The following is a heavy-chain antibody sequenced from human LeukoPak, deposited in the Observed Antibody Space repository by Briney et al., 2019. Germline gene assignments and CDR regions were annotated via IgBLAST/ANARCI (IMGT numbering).Heavy chain of an antibody. J-gene: IGHJ4*02. CDR2: INHSGST. V-gene: IGHV4-34*01. CDR1: GGSFSGYY. Sequence: SETLSLTCAVYGGSFSGYYWSWIRQPPGKGLEWIGEINHSGSTNYNPSLKSRVTISVDTSKNQFSLNLSSVTATDTAVYYCARHPRAARPFDYWGQGTLVTVSS. D-gene: IGHD6-6*01. CDR3: ARHPRAARPFDY.